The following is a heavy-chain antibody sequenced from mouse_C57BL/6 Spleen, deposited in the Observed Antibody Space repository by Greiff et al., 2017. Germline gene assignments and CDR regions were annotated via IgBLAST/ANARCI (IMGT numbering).Heavy chain of an antibody. CDR3: TTSYGNYEDAMDY. CDR1: GFNIKDYY. CDR2: IDPDDGDT. D-gene: IGHD2-1*01. V-gene: IGHV14-1*01. J-gene: IGHJ4*01. Sequence: EVKLMESGAELVRPGASVQLSCTASGFNIKDYYMHWVKPRPEQGLEWIGRIDPDDGDTAYAPKFQGKATMTADTSSNTAYLQLSSLTSEDTAVYYCTTSYGNYEDAMDYWGQGTSVTVSS.